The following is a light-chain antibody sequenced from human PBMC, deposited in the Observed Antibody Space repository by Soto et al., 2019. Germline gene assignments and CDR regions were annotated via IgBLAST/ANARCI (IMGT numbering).Light chain of an antibody. CDR1: QDVSSK. V-gene: IGKV3D-15*01. J-gene: IGKJ4*01. CDR3: QQYIRWPLT. CDR2: DAS. Sequence: ELVVTQSPATLSVSPGERVTLSCRTSQDVSSKLAWYQQKAGQAPSLLIYDASTRATGTPARFSGSGSGTEFTLAVSSLQSEDYAVYFCQQYIRWPLTFGGGTKADIK.